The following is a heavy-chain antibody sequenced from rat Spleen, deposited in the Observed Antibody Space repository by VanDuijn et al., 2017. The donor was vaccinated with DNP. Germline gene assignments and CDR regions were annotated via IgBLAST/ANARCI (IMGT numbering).Heavy chain of an antibody. J-gene: IGHJ3*01. V-gene: IGHV5-31*01. CDR1: GFIFSNFW. CDR2: ITNTGDST. CDR3: VSGGPGINQGNWFAY. Sequence: EVQLVESGGGLVQPGRSLKLSCAASGFIFSNFWMTWIRQAPGKGLEWVASITNTGDSTYYSDSVKGRFIISRDNAKSILYLQMNNLRSEDTAMYYCVSGGPGINQGNWFAYWGEGTLVTVSS. D-gene: IGHD1-4*01.